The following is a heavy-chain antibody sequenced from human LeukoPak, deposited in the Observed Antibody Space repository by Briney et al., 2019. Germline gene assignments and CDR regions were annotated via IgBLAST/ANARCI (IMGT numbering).Heavy chain of an antibody. CDR2: ISGDGGTI. D-gene: IGHD1-26*01. CDR1: GFTLRSSA. V-gene: IGHV3-23*01. J-gene: IGHJ4*02. Sequence: GGSLRLSCAASGFTLRSSAMSWVRQAPGKGLEWVSAISGDGGTISYAASVRGRFTISRDNAKNTLFLQMSSLRAGDTALYYCAKGGKWDVTPFDYWGQGTLVTVSS. CDR3: AKGGKWDVTPFDY.